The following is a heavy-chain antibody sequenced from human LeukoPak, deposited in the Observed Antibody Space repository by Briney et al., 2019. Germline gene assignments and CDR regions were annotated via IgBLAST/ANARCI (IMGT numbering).Heavy chain of an antibody. J-gene: IGHJ6*02. V-gene: IGHV3-21*01. CDR1: GFTFSSYS. CDR2: ISSSSSYI. D-gene: IGHD6-13*01. CDR3: ACSIAAAVGQIYYYYYGMDV. Sequence: GGSLRLSCAASGFTFSSYSMNWVRQAPGKGLEWVSSISSSSSYIYYADSVKGRFTISRDNAKNSLYLQMNSLRAEDTAVYYRACSIAAAVGQIYYYYYGMDVWGQGTTVTVSS.